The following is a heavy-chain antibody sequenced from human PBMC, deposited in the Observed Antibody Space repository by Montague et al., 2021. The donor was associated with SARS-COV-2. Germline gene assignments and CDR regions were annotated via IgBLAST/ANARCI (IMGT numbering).Heavy chain of an antibody. J-gene: IGHJ3*01. V-gene: IGHV4-34*01. Sequence: SETLSLTCAVYGGSFSDYYWTWSRQPPGRGLEWSGEITHSGSSRNNPSLKNRVTISVDKSKNQISLKLTSLTAADTATYYCARGHVTILAVLIMLPAAGALDSWGQGTTVTVSS. D-gene: IGHD3-3*01. CDR2: ITHSGSS. CDR3: ARGHVTILAVLIMLPAAGALDS. CDR1: GGSFSDYY.